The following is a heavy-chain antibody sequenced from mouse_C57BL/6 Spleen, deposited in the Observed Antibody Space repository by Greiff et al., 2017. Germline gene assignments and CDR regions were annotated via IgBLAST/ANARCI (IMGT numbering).Heavy chain of an antibody. CDR1: GFTFSDYG. V-gene: IGHV5-17*01. CDR2: ISSGSSTI. Sequence: EVKLVESGGGLVKPGGSLKLSCAASGFTFSDYGMHWVRQAPVKGLEWVAYISSGSSTIYYADTVKGRFTISRDNAKNTLFLQMTSLRSEDTAMYYCERSRDFYYAMDYWGQGTSVTVSS. J-gene: IGHJ4*01. CDR3: ERSRDFYYAMDY.